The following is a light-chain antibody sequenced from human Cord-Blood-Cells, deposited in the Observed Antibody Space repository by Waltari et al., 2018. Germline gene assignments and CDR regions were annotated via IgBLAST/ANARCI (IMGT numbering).Light chain of an antibody. CDR2: EVS. CDR3: SSYAGSNNLV. V-gene: IGLV2-8*01. J-gene: IGLJ3*02. CDR1: SSDVRGYNY. Sequence: QSALTQPPSASGSPAQSVTIPCTGTSSDVRGYNYVSWYQQHPGKAPKLMIYEVSKRPSGVPDRFSGSKSGNTASLTVSGLQAEDEADYYCSSYAGSNNLVFGGGTKLTVL.